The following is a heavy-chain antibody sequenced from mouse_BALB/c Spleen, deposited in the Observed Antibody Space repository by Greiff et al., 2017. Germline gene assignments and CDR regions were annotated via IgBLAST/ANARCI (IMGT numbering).Heavy chain of an antibody. Sequence: EVKVEESGGGLVQPGGSLKLSCAASGFTFSSYTMSWVRQTPEKRLEWVAYISNGGGSTYYPDTVKGRFTISRDNAKNTLYLQMSSLKSEDTAMYYCARHDTTAYYFDYWGQGTTLTVSS. J-gene: IGHJ2*01. V-gene: IGHV5-12-2*01. D-gene: IGHD1-2*01. CDR1: GFTFSSYT. CDR3: ARHDTTAYYFDY. CDR2: ISNGGGST.